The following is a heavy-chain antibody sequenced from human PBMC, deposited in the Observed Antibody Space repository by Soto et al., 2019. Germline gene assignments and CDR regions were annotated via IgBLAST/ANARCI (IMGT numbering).Heavy chain of an antibody. CDR2: IYHSGST. D-gene: IGHD6-6*01. J-gene: IGHJ4*02. CDR1: GGSISSGGYS. Sequence: QLQLQESGSGLVKPSQTLSLTCAVSGGSISSGGYSWSWIRQPPGKGLEWIGYIYHSGSTYYNPSLERRVTISGDRAKSQFSLKLSSVTAADTAVYSCAGGIAARPLGYWGQGTLVTVSS. CDR3: AGGIAARPLGY. V-gene: IGHV4-30-2*01.